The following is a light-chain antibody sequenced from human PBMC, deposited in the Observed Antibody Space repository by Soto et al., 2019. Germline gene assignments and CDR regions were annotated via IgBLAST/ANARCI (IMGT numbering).Light chain of an antibody. CDR1: QSVSSY. J-gene: IGKJ5*01. CDR2: EAS. Sequence: EIVLTQSPATLSLSPGERATLSCRASQSVSSYLAWYQQKPSQAPRLLIYEASNRATGIPARFSGSGSGTDFTLTISSLEPEDSAVYYCQQRSNWSTCGQGTRLEIK. V-gene: IGKV3-11*01. CDR3: QQRSNWST.